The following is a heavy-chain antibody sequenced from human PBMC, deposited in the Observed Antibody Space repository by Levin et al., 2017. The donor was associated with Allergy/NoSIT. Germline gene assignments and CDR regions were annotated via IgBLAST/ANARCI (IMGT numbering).Heavy chain of an antibody. V-gene: IGHV3-33*01. CDR1: GFTFSNYG. Sequence: GESLKISCAASGFTFSNYGMHWVRQAPGKGLEWVAIIWYDGNNKYYADSVKGRFTISRDNSKNTLYLQMNSLRAEDTAVYYCARATSAKISFGELLSEGSGYFQHWGQGTLVTVSS. CDR2: IWYDGNNK. CDR3: ARATSAKISFGELLSEGSGYFQH. J-gene: IGHJ1*01. D-gene: IGHD3-10*01.